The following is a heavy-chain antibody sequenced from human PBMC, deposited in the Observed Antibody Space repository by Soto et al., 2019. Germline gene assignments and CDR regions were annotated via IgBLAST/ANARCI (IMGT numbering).Heavy chain of an antibody. CDR2: IFSNDEK. Sequence: SGPTLVNPTETLTLTCTVSGFSLSNARMGVSWIRQPPGKALEWLAHIFSNDEKSYSTSLKSRLTISKDTPKSQVVLTMTNMDPVDTATYYCARDFWSGYYPPYYYYYGMDVWGQGTTVTVSS. CDR1: GFSLSNARMG. D-gene: IGHD3-3*01. V-gene: IGHV2-26*01. CDR3: ARDFWSGYYPPYYYYYGMDV. J-gene: IGHJ6*02.